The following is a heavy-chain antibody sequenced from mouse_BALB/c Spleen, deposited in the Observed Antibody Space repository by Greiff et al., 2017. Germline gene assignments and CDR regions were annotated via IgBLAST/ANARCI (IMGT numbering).Heavy chain of an antibody. V-gene: IGHV5-4*02. D-gene: IGHD2-14*01. J-gene: IGHJ2*01. Sequence: EVQRVESGGGLVKPGGSLKLSCAASGFTFSDYYMYWVRQTPEKRLEWVATISDGGSYTYYPDSVKGRFTISRDNAKNNLYLQMSSLKSEDTAMYYCARGGYDAYYFDYWGQGTTLTVSS. CDR1: GFTFSDYY. CDR3: ARGGYDAYYFDY. CDR2: ISDGGSYT.